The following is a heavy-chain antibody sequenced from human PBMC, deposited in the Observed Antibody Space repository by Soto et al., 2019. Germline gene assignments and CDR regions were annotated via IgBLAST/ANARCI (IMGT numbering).Heavy chain of an antibody. D-gene: IGHD3-10*01. Sequence: GGSLRLSCTASGFTFGDYAMSWFRQAPGKGLEWVGFIRSKAYGGTTEYAASVKGRFTISRDDSKSIAYLQMNSLKTEDTAVYYCTRALWFGESPSDYWGQGTLVTVSS. V-gene: IGHV3-49*03. J-gene: IGHJ4*02. CDR1: GFTFGDYA. CDR2: IRSKAYGGTT. CDR3: TRALWFGESPSDY.